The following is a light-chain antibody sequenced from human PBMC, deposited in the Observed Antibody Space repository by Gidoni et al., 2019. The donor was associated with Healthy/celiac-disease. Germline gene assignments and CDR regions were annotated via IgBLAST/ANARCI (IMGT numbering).Light chain of an antibody. V-gene: IGKV3-15*01. CDR1: QSVSSN. CDR3: QQYNNWPMYT. J-gene: IGKJ2*01. CDR2: GAS. Sequence: EIVMTPSPATLSVSPGERATLSCRASQSVSSNLAWYQQKPGQAPRLLIYGASTRATGIPARFSGSGSGTEFTLTISSLQSEDFAVYYCQQYNNWPMYTFGQXTKLEIK.